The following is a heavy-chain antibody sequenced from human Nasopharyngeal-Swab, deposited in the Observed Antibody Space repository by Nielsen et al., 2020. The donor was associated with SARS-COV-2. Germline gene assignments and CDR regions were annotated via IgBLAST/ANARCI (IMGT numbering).Heavy chain of an antibody. CDR3: ARDESGDYLGLPFDY. J-gene: IGHJ4*02. CDR2: VSYSGTA. D-gene: IGHD4-17*01. CDR1: GASISSSINY. V-gene: IGHV4-39*07. Sequence: SETLSLTCTVSGASISSSINYWGWIRQPPQKGLEWIGTVSYSGTANYNPSLNGRVTISVDTSKNQFSLKLISVTAADTAVYYCARDESGDYLGLPFDYWGQGTLVTVSS.